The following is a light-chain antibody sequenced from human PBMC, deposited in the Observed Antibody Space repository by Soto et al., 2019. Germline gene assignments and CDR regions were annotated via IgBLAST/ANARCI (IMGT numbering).Light chain of an antibody. V-gene: IGKV3-20*01. CDR2: GAS. Sequence: EIVLTQSPGTLSLSPGERASLTCRASQRVRSNYLAWYQQKPGQAPRLLIYGASSRATGIPDRFSGSGSGTDFTLTISRLEPEDFAVYYCQQYGSSAWTFGQGTNVEIK. CDR1: QRVRSNY. CDR3: QQYGSSAWT. J-gene: IGKJ1*01.